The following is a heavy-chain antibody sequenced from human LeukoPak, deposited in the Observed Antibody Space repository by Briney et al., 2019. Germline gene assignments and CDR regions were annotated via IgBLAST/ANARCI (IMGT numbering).Heavy chain of an antibody. Sequence: SETLSLTCTVSGGSISSSSYYWGWIRQPPGKGLEWIGSIYYSGSTYYNPSLKSRVTISVDTSKNQFSLKLSSVPAAHTAVYYCARARYQLSGYCSGGSCYGSYFFDYWGQGTLVTVSS. CDR1: GGSISSSSYY. CDR3: ARARYQLSGYCSGGSCYGSYFFDY. V-gene: IGHV4-39*07. D-gene: IGHD2-15*01. CDR2: IYYSGST. J-gene: IGHJ4*02.